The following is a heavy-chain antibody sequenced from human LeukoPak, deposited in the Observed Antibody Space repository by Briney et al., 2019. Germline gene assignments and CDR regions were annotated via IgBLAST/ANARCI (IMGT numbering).Heavy chain of an antibody. CDR1: GFTVSSNY. CDR3: AKDISGGYGAFDI. V-gene: IGHV3-9*01. Sequence: PGGSLRLSCAASGFTVSSNYMSWVRQAPGKGLEWVSGISWNSGSIGYADSVKGRFTISRDNAKNSLYLQMNSLRAEDTALYYCAKDISGGYGAFDIWGQGTMVTVSS. D-gene: IGHD5-12*01. CDR2: ISWNSGSI. J-gene: IGHJ3*02.